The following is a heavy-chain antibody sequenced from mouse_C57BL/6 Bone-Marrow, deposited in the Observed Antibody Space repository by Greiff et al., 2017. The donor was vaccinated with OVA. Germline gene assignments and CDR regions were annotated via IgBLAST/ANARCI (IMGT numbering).Heavy chain of an antibody. CDR1: GYTFTSYW. V-gene: IGHV1-52*01. CDR3: AREGWDDAMDY. CDR2: IDPSDSET. Sequence: VQLQQPGAELVRPGSSVKLSCKASGYTFTSYWMPWVKQRPIQGLEWIGNIDPSDSETHYNQKFKDKATLTVDKSSSTAYMQLSSLTSEDSAVYYCAREGWDDAMDYWGQGTSVTVSS. D-gene: IGHD3-3*01. J-gene: IGHJ4*01.